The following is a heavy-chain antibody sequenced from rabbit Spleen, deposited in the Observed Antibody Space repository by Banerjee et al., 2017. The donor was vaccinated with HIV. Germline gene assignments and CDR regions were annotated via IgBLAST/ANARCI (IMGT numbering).Heavy chain of an antibody. D-gene: IGHD4-1*01. J-gene: IGHJ3*01. CDR1: GFTLSSYY. Sequence: HLKESGGGLVQPGGSLKLSCTASGFTLSSYYMNWVRQAPGKGLEWIGIIYAAKGSTDYASWVNGRFTISSDNAQSTVDLKMTSLTAADTATYFCARAIVPWLGLTRLDLWGPGTLVTVS. CDR3: ARAIVPWLGLTRLDL. CDR2: IYAAKGST. V-gene: IGHV1S7*01.